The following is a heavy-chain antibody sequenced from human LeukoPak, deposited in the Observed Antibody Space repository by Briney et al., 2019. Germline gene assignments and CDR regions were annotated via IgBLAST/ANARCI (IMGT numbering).Heavy chain of an antibody. D-gene: IGHD2-15*01. CDR3: ARDKVSGYCSGGSCHNWFDP. CDR1: RFTFSDYY. Sequence: GWSLTVTCLGTRFTFSDYYISWSRPGPGQGPQRVSFISISASTIYYAGSVKGRFTISRDNAKNSLYLQMNSLRAEDTAVYYCARDKVSGYCSGGSCHNWFDPWGQGTLVTVSS. V-gene: IGHV3-11*01. J-gene: IGHJ5*02. CDR2: ISISASTI.